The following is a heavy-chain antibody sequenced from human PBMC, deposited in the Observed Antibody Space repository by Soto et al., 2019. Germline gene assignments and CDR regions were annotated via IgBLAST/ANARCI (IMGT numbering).Heavy chain of an antibody. D-gene: IGHD3-3*01. CDR2: IRSKANSYAT. V-gene: IGHV3-73*01. CDR3: TRQGKYYDFWSGPTWEDNWFDP. CDR1: GFTFSGSA. J-gene: IGHJ5*02. Sequence: GGSLRLSCAASGFTFSGSAMHWVRQASGKGLEWVGRIRSKANSYATAYAASVKGRFTISRDDSKNTAYLQMNSLKTEDTAVYYCTRQGKYYDFWSGPTWEDNWFDPWGQGTLVTVSS.